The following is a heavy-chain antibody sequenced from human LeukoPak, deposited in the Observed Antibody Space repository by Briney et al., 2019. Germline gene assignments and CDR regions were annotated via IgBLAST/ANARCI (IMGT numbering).Heavy chain of an antibody. J-gene: IGHJ3*02. D-gene: IGHD1-26*01. Sequence: GGSLRLSCAASGFTFSSYGMHWVRQAPGKGLEWVAVIWYDGSNKYYADSVKGRFTISRDNSENTLYLQMNSLRAEDTAVYYCAREGGSYSAPDAFDIWGQGTMVTVSS. CDR1: GFTFSSYG. CDR3: AREGGSYSAPDAFDI. V-gene: IGHV3-33*01. CDR2: IWYDGSNK.